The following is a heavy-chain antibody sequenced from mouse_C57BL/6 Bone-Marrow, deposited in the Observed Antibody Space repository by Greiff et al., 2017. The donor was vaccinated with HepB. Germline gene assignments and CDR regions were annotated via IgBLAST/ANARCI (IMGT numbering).Heavy chain of an antibody. CDR2: ISYDGSN. V-gene: IGHV3-6*01. CDR1: GYSITSGYY. J-gene: IGHJ3*01. CDR3: AVDSSGYWFAY. Sequence: EVKLMESGPGLVKPSQSLSLTCSVTGYSITSGYYWNWIRQFPGNKLEWMGYISYDGSNNYNPSLKNRISITRDTSKNQFFLKLNSVTTEDTATYYCAVDSSGYWFAYWGQGTLVTVSA. D-gene: IGHD3-2*02.